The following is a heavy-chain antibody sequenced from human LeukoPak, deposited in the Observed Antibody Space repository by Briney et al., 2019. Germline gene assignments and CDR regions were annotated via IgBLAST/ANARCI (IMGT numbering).Heavy chain of an antibody. V-gene: IGHV3-74*01. CDR1: GFTFSSYW. D-gene: IGHD2-2*01. CDR2: INTDGSST. CDR3: ARDLYCSSTSCYLWGYYYYYYYMDV. Sequence: PGGSLRLSCAASGFTFSSYWMHWVRQAPGKGLVWVSRINTDGSSTSYADSVKGRFTISRDNAKNTLYLQMNSLRAEDTAVYYCARDLYCSSTSCYLWGYYYYYYYMDVWGKGTTVTVSS. J-gene: IGHJ6*03.